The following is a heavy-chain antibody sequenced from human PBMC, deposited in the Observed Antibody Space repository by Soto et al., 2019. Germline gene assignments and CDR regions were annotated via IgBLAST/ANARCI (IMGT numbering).Heavy chain of an antibody. CDR1: GFTFSTYW. D-gene: IGHD6-19*01. CDR3: AKDFYSSGWYDY. J-gene: IGHJ4*02. V-gene: IGHV3-7*03. Sequence: GGSLRLSCAASGFTFSTYWMTWVRQAPGKGLGWVANIKQDGSEKYYVDSVKGRFTISRDNSKNTLYLQMNSLRAEDTAVYYCAKDFYSSGWYDYWGQGTLVTVSS. CDR2: IKQDGSEK.